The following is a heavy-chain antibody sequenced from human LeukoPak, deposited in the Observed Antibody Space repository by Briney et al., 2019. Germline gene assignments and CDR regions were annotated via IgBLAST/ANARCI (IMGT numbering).Heavy chain of an antibody. J-gene: IGHJ4*02. CDR3: ARTMWGFDY. V-gene: IGHV3-48*03. Sequence: GGSLILSCASSGFAFSDFEMNWVRQAPGKELEWVSYISSSGSIIYYADSVKGRFTISRDNAKRSLFLQMNSLRVEDTAVYYCARTMWGFDYWGQGTLVTVSS. CDR1: GFAFSDFE. CDR2: ISSSGSII. D-gene: IGHD7-27*01.